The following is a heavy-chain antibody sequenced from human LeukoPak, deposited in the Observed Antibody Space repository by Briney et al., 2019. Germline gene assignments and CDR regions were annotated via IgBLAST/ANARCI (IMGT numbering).Heavy chain of an antibody. D-gene: IGHD4-23*01. V-gene: IGHV3-74*01. CDR1: GSTFSTYW. CDR3: ARADYGGNSDFHY. Sequence: PGGSLRLSCAASGSTFSTYWMHWVRQAPGKGLVWVSRISSDGSIAINADSVEGRFTVSRDNAKNTLYLQMNSLRVEDTAVYYCARADYGGNSDFHYWGQGTLVTVSS. J-gene: IGHJ4*02. CDR2: ISSDGSIA.